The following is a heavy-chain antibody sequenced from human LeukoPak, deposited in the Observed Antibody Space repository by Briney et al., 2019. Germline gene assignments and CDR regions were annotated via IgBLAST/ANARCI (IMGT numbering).Heavy chain of an antibody. CDR2: ISNSNNYI. CDR3: ARVGEDVEMTPIPLDF. Sequence: GGSLRLSCAASGFTFSDYYMSWIRQAPGKGLEWVSSISNSNNYIHYADSIKGRFTISRDNSKNSLYLEMNSLRADDTAVYYCARVGEDVEMTPIPLDFWGQGTLVTVSS. D-gene: IGHD5-24*01. CDR1: GFTFSDYY. J-gene: IGHJ4*02. V-gene: IGHV3-11*06.